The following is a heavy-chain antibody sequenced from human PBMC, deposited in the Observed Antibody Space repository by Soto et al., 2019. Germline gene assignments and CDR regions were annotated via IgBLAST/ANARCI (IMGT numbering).Heavy chain of an antibody. J-gene: IGHJ1*01. V-gene: IGHV3-23*01. D-gene: IGHD4-17*01. CDR1: GITFSNSP. Sequence: EVQLLQSGGGLVQPGGSLKLSCAASGITFSNSPISWVRQAPGKGLDWVSGISGSGDSTYYADSAKGWFTITIDISKNSLTLQLDILGVEDTAVYFGVKDDGGYPSTAPHWDQGTLVTVSS. CDR3: VKDDGGYPSTAPH. CDR2: ISGSGDST.